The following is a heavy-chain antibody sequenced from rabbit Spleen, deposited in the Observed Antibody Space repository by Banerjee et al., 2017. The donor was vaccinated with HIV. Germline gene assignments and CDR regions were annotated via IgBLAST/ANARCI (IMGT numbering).Heavy chain of an antibody. CDR3: ARAGEGGDGYLNL. J-gene: IGHJ4*01. V-gene: IGHV1S40*01. D-gene: IGHD5-1*01. CDR2: IYVGSGGGT. CDR1: GLDFSSYYY. Sequence: QSLEESGGDLVQPGTSLTLTRKASGLDFSSYYYMCWVRQAPGKGLEWIACIYVGSGGGTKYASWAKGRFTISKTSSTTVTLQMTSLTVADTATYFCARAGEGGDGYLNLWGPGTLVTVS.